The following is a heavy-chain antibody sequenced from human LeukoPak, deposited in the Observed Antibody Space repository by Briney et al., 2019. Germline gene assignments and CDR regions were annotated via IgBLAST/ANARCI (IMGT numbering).Heavy chain of an antibody. CDR2: IYSGSST. J-gene: IGHJ4*02. CDR1: GFTVSSNY. CDR3: ARDGYSSGWYFDY. D-gene: IGHD6-19*01. V-gene: IGHV3-66*01. Sequence: GGSLRLSCAASGFTVSSNYMSWVRQAPGKGLEWVSVIYSGSSTYYADSVKGRFTISRDNSKNTLYLQMNSLRAEDTAVYYCARDGYSSGWYFDYWGQGTLVTVSS.